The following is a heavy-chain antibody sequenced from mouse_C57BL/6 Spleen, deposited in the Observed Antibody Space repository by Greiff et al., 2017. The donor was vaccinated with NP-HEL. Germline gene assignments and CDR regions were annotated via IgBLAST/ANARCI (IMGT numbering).Heavy chain of an antibody. Sequence: EVQGVESGGGLVKPGGSLKLSCAASGFTFSDYGMHWVRQTPEKGLEWVAYISSGGSTIYYADTVKGRFTISRDTAKNTLFLQMTSLRSEDRAMCYCAGGLDWYFDVWGTGTTVTVSS. D-gene: IGHD4-1*01. CDR1: GFTFSDYG. CDR3: AGGLDWYFDV. CDR2: ISSGGSTI. J-gene: IGHJ1*03. V-gene: IGHV5-17*01.